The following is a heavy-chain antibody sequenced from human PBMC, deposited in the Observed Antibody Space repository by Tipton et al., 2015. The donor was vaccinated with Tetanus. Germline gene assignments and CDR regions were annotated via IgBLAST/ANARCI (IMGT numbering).Heavy chain of an antibody. CDR2: IIPIFGTA. Sequence: VQLVQSGAEVKKPGSSVKVSCKASGGTFSSYAISWVRQAPGQGLEWMGGIIPIFGTAYYAQKFQGRVTITADKSTSPAYMELSSLRSEDTAVYYCARVYCTNGVCYGVDYWGQGTLVTVSS. CDR1: GGTFSSYA. J-gene: IGHJ4*02. V-gene: IGHV1-69*14. CDR3: ARVYCTNGVCYGVDY. D-gene: IGHD2-8*01.